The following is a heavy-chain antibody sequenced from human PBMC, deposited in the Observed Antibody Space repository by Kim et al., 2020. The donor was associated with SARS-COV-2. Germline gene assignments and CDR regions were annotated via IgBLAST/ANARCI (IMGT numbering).Heavy chain of an antibody. V-gene: IGHV4-31*03. Sequence: SETLSLTCTVSGGSISSGGYYWSWIRQHPGKGLEWIGYIYYSGSTYYNPSLKSRVTISVDTSKNQFSLKLSSVTAADTAVYYCARGVPVPFLGAFDIWGQGTMVTVSS. J-gene: IGHJ3*02. CDR1: GGSISSGGYY. CDR3: ARGVPVPFLGAFDI. CDR2: IYYSGST.